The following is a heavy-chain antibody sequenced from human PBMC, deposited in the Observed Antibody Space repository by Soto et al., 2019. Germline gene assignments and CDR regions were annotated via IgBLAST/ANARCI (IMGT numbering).Heavy chain of an antibody. D-gene: IGHD2-15*01. Sequence: PSETLSLTCSVSGDSISTVDYFWAWIRQPPGQALEYIGYIYKSTTTYYNPSFESRVAISLDTSTSQFSLTVTSVTAADTAVYFCARGRYCLTGRCFPNWFDSWGQGTLVTSPQ. J-gene: IGHJ5*01. V-gene: IGHV4-30-4*01. CDR2: IYKSTTT. CDR3: ARGRYCLTGRCFPNWFDS. CDR1: GDSISTVDYF.